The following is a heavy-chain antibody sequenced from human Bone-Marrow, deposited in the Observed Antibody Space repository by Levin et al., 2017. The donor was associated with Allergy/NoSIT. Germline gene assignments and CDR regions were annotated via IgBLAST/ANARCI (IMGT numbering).Heavy chain of an antibody. CDR2: ISSSSSYI. CDR3: ACAKYQLLGDYYYYGVDV. J-gene: IGHJ6*02. V-gene: IGHV3-21*01. Sequence: GESLKISCAASGFTFSSYSMNWVRQAPGKGLELVSSISSSSSYIYYADSVKGRFTISRDNAKNSLYLHMNSLRVEDTAVYYCACAKYQLLGDYYYYGVDVWGQGTTVTVSS. D-gene: IGHD2-2*01. CDR1: GFTFSSYS.